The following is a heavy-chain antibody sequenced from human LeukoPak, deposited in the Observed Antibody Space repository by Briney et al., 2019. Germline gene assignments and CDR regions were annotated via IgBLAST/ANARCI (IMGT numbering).Heavy chain of an antibody. CDR2: IYYSGST. CDR1: GDSISTISHY. V-gene: IGHV4-39*01. D-gene: IGHD6-6*01. CDR3: ARRPNLSSRYIAPRPSYVFDS. Sequence: SETLSLTCTVSGDSISTISHYWGWLRQPPGKGLEWVGSIYYSGSTYYSPSLNSRVTISVDTSKNQFSLKLSSVTAADTAVYYCARRPNLSSRYIAPRPSYVFDSWGQGTLVIVS. J-gene: IGHJ4*02.